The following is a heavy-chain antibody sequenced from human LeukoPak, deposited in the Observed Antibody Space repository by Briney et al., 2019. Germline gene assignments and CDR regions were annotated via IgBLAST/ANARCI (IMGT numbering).Heavy chain of an antibody. CDR1: GGTFINYA. CDR2: VIPILGTT. Sequence: GASVKVSCKASGGTFINYAMSWVRQAPGQGLEWMGVVIPILGTTNYAQKFQGRVTMTRDTSISTAYMELSRLRSDDTAVYYCARARAVAGTPEYFQHWGQGTLVTVSS. D-gene: IGHD6-19*01. CDR3: ARARAVAGTPEYFQH. V-gene: IGHV1-69*10. J-gene: IGHJ1*01.